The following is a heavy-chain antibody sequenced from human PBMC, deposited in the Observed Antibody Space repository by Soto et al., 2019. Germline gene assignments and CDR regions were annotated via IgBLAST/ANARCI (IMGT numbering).Heavy chain of an antibody. V-gene: IGHV6-1*01. Sequence: SQTLSLTCAISGDSVSSNSAAWNWIRQSPSRGLEWLGRTYYRSKWYNDYAVSVKSRITINPDTSKNQFSLQLNSVTPEDTAVYYCAREEQIVVVVAATPDYYYYGMDVWGQATTVTVSS. CDR2: TYYRSKWYN. CDR1: GDSVSSNSAA. J-gene: IGHJ6*02. D-gene: IGHD2-15*01. CDR3: AREEQIVVVVAATPDYYYYGMDV.